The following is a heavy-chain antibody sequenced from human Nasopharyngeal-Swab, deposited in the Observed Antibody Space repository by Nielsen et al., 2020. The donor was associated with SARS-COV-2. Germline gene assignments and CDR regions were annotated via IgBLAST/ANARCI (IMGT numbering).Heavy chain of an antibody. V-gene: IGHV4-34*01. CDR3: ARIRQWLVNNWFDP. Sequence: SETLSLTCAVYGGSFSGYYWSWIRQPPGKGLEWIGEISHSGSTNYNPSLKSRVTISVDTSKNQFSLKLSSVTAADTAVYYCARIRQWLVNNWFDPWGQGTLVTVSS. D-gene: IGHD6-19*01. J-gene: IGHJ5*02. CDR2: ISHSGST. CDR1: GGSFSGYY.